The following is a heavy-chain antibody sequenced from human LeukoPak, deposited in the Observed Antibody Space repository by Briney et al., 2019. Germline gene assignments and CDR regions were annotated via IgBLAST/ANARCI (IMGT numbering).Heavy chain of an antibody. Sequence: SETLSLTCTVSGGSISSSSYYWGWIRQPPGKGLEWIGSIYYSGSTYYNPSLKSRVTISVDTSKNQFSLKLSSVTAADTAVYYCARGTIAAAGFRHFDYWGQGTLVTVSS. V-gene: IGHV4-39*01. CDR1: GGSISSSSYY. D-gene: IGHD6-13*01. CDR2: IYYSGST. J-gene: IGHJ4*02. CDR3: ARGTIAAAGFRHFDY.